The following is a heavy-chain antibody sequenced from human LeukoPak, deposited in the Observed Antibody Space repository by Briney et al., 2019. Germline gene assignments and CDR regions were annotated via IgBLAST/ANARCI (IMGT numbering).Heavy chain of an antibody. Sequence: SVKVSCKASGYTFTSYGISWVRQAPGQGLEWMGRIIPIFSVANYAQKFQGRVTITADKSTSTAYMELSSLRSEDTAVYYCARLVGATSWFDPWGQGTLVTVSS. V-gene: IGHV1-69*04. J-gene: IGHJ5*02. CDR2: IIPIFSVA. CDR1: GYTFTSYG. CDR3: ARLVGATSWFDP. D-gene: IGHD1-26*01.